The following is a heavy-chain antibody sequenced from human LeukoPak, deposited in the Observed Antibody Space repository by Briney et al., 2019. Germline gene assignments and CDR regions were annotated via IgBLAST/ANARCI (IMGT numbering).Heavy chain of an antibody. D-gene: IGHD6-6*01. CDR1: GFTFSSYA. Sequence: GGSLRLSCAASGFTFSSYAMSWVRQAPGKGLEWVSAISDSDSSTFYADSVKGRFTISRDNSKNTLYLQMNSLRAEDTALYYCAKDIGGIGSSLGMDVWGQGTTVTVSS. V-gene: IGHV3-23*01. CDR3: AKDIGGIGSSLGMDV. CDR2: ISDSDSST. J-gene: IGHJ6*02.